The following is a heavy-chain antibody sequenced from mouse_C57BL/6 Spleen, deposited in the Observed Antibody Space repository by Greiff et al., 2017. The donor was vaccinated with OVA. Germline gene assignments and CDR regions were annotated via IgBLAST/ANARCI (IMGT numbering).Heavy chain of an antibody. CDR1: GYTFTSYW. Sequence: QVQLQQPGTELVKPGASVKLSCKASGYTFTSYWMHWVKQRPGQGLEWIGNINPSNGGTNYNEKLKSKATLTVDKSSSTAYMQLSSLTSEDSAVYYCAKKRAYDGSSDAMDYGGQGTSVTVSS. CDR3: AKKRAYDGSSDAMDY. D-gene: IGHD1-1*01. J-gene: IGHJ4*01. CDR2: INPSNGGT. V-gene: IGHV1-53*01.